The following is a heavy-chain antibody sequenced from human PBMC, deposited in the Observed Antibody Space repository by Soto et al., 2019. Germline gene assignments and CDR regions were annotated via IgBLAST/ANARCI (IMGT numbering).Heavy chain of an antibody. J-gene: IGHJ6*02. Sequence: SETLSLTCAVYGGSFSGYYWSWVRQPPGKGLGWIGEINHSGSTNYNPSLKSRVTISVDTSKNQFSLKLSSVTAADTAVYYCAREGTYDFWSGYRYYYYYYGMDVWGQGTTVTVSS. V-gene: IGHV4-34*01. CDR3: AREGTYDFWSGYRYYYYYYGMDV. D-gene: IGHD3-3*01. CDR2: INHSGST. CDR1: GGSFSGYY.